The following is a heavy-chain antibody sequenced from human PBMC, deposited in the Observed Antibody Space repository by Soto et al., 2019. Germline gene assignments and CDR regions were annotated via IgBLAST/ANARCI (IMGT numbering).Heavy chain of an antibody. CDR2: IIPIFGTA. CDR3: SRGATYVGYSYCTFDY. Sequence: QVQLVQSGAEVKKPGSSVKVSCKASGGTFSSYAISWVRQAPGQGLEWMGGIIPIFGTANYAQKFQGRVTITADESTSTAYMELSSLRSEDTAVYYCSRGATYVGYSYCTFDYWGQGTLVTVSS. CDR1: GGTFSSYA. V-gene: IGHV1-69*12. J-gene: IGHJ4*02. D-gene: IGHD5-18*01.